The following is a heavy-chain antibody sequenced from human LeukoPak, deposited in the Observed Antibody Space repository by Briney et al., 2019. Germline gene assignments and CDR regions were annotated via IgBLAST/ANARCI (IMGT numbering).Heavy chain of an antibody. CDR1: GYTFTGYY. CDR3: ARGGYSSSSPSAPFDY. D-gene: IGHD6-6*01. CDR2: INPNSGGT. V-gene: IGHV1-2*02. J-gene: IGHJ4*02. Sequence: ASVKVSCKASGYTFTGYYMHWVRQAPGQGLEWMGWINPNSGGTNYAQKFQGRVTKTRDTSISTAYMELSRLRSDDTAVYYCARGGYSSSSPSAPFDYWGQGTLVTVSS.